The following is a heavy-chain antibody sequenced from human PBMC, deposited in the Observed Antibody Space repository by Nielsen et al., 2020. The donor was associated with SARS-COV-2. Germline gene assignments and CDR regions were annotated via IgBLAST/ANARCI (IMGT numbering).Heavy chain of an antibody. CDR2: INTNTENP. J-gene: IGHJ5*02. D-gene: IGHD1-1*01. CDR1: GYTYTSYG. V-gene: IGHV7-4-1*02. CDR3: AREHRNDWMNWFDP. Sequence: ASVKVSCKASGYTYTSYGINWVRQAPGQGLEWMGWINTNTENPTYAQGFTGRFVFSLDTSASTAYLQISSLRAEDTAVYYCAREHRNDWMNWFDPWGQGTLVTVSS.